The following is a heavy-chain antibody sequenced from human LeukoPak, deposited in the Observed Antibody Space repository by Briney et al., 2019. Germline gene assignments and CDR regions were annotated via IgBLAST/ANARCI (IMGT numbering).Heavy chain of an antibody. CDR1: GFTFSGYS. V-gene: IGHV3-30-3*01. CDR3: AILGPTRPFDY. Sequence: PGGSLRLSCAASGFTFSGYSMHWVRQAPGKGLEGVAVISYDGSNKYYADSVKGRFTISRDNSKNTMYLQMNSLRAEDTAVYYCAILGPTRPFDYWGQGTLVTVSS. CDR2: ISYDGSNK. J-gene: IGHJ4*02.